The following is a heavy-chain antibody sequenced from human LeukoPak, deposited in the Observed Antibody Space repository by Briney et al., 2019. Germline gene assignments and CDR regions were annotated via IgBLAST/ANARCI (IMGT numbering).Heavy chain of an antibody. CDR1: GGTFSSYG. D-gene: IGHD2-2*01. Sequence: ASVKVSCKASGGTFSSYGISWVRQAPGQGLEWMGWISAYNGNTNYAQKLQGRVTMTTDTSTSTAYMELRSLRSDDTAVYYCARYYCSSTSCYPGMDVWGQGTTVTVSS. V-gene: IGHV1-18*01. CDR2: ISAYNGNT. CDR3: ARYYCSSTSCYPGMDV. J-gene: IGHJ6*02.